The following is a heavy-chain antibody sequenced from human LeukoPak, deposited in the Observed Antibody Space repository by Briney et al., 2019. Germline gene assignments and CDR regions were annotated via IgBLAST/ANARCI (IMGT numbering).Heavy chain of an antibody. D-gene: IGHD3-22*01. CDR3: ESWYYYDSSGSYYFDY. CDR2: ISAYNVNT. J-gene: IGHJ4*02. Sequence: ASVKVSCKASCYTFNSFGISWVRQAPGQGLEWMGWISAYNVNTNYAQNLPGRVTMTTDTPTPTAYMELRSLRSDDTAVYYCESWYYYDSSGSYYFDYWGQGTLVTVSS. CDR1: CYTFNSFG. V-gene: IGHV1-18*01.